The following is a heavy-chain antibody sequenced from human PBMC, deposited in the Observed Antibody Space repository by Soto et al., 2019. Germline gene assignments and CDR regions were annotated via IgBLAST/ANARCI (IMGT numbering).Heavy chain of an antibody. Sequence: VQLVESGGGVVQPGRSLRLSYAASGFTFSDYAMHWVRQAPGKGLEWVAVVSHDGRNTHYADSVKGRFTISRDSSKNTVSLEMTSLSAEDTAVYYGAKGGREWLVTSDFDYWGQGALVTASS. J-gene: IGHJ4*02. D-gene: IGHD6-19*01. CDR3: AKGGREWLVTSDFDY. V-gene: IGHV3-30*18. CDR2: VSHDGRNT. CDR1: GFTFSDYA.